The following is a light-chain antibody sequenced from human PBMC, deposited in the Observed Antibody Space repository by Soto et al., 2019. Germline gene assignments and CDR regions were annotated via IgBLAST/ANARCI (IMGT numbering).Light chain of an antibody. V-gene: IGKV3-15*01. J-gene: IGKJ2*01. Sequence: EIVMTQSPATLSVSPGERVTLSCRASQSVSSNLAWYQQKPGQTPRLLIYGASTRATGIPTRFSGSGSGTEFTLNITSLQSEDFAVYYCQHYSDWPPYTFGQGTSLEIK. CDR2: GAS. CDR3: QHYSDWPPYT. CDR1: QSVSSN.